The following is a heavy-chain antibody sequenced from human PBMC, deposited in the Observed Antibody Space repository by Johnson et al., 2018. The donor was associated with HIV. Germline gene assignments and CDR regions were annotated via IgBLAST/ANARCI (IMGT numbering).Heavy chain of an antibody. D-gene: IGHD2-21*02. Sequence: MQLVESGGNVVRPGGSLRLSCAASGFTFDDYDMSWVRQAPGKGLEWVSVIYSGGSTYYADSVKGRFTISRDNSKNTLYLQMNSLRAEDTAVYYCAAGDSHGGAFDIWGQGTMVTVSS. V-gene: IGHV3-66*01. CDR2: IYSGGST. J-gene: IGHJ3*02. CDR3: AAGDSHGGAFDI. CDR1: GFTFDDYD.